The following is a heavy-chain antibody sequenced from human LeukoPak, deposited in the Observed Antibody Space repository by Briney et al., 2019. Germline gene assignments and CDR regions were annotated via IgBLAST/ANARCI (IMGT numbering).Heavy chain of an antibody. V-gene: IGHV3-21*01. CDR2: ISSSSSYI. J-gene: IGHJ4*02. CDR3: ARDTTYGSGTYSFDY. CDR1: GFSFSSYS. Sequence: GGSLRLSCAASGFSFSSYSMNWVCQAPGKGLEWVSSISSSSSYIYYTDSVKGRFTISRDNAKNSLYLQMNSLRAEGTAVYYCARDTTYGSGTYSFDYWGQGTLVTVSS. D-gene: IGHD3-10*01.